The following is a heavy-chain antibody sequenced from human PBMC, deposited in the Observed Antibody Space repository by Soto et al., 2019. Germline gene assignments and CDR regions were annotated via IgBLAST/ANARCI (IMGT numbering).Heavy chain of an antibody. D-gene: IGHD2-15*01. V-gene: IGHV3-13*01. Sequence: GGSLRLSCEASGFTFSGFDMHWVRQPTGKGLEWVSTIGTAGDTYYAVSVKGRFTISRDNAKNSLSLQMNSLRAGDTAVYFCARGQEVGAHFFDSWRQGAQVTVSS. CDR1: GFTFSGFD. CDR2: IGTAGDT. J-gene: IGHJ4*02. CDR3: ARGQEVGAHFFDS.